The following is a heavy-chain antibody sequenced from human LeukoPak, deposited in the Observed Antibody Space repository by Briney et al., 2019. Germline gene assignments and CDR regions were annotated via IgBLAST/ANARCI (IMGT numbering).Heavy chain of an antibody. CDR2: IYYSGST. CDR1: GGSISSGDYY. V-gene: IGHV4-30-4*01. CDR3: ARYYGGSFGYYFDY. D-gene: IGHD4-23*01. J-gene: IGHJ4*02. Sequence: SETLSLTCTVSGGSISSGDYYWSWIRQPPGKGLEWIGYIYYSGSTYYNPSLKSRLTISVDTSKNQFSLKLSSVTAADTAVYYCARYYGGSFGYYFDYWGQGTLVTVSS.